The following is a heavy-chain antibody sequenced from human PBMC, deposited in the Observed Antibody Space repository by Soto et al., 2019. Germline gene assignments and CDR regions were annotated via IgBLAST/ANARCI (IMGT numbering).Heavy chain of an antibody. CDR1: GFTFSSYA. CDR2: ISGSGGST. D-gene: IGHD6-13*01. J-gene: IGHJ4*02. V-gene: IGHV3-23*01. CDR3: AKGGSSFSWYLQFDY. Sequence: EVQLLESGGGLVQPGGSLRLSCAASGFTFSSYAMSWVRQALGKGLEWVSAISGSGGSTYYADSVKGRFTISRDNSKNTLYLQMNSLRAEDTAVYYCAKGGSSFSWYLQFDYWGQGTLVTVSS.